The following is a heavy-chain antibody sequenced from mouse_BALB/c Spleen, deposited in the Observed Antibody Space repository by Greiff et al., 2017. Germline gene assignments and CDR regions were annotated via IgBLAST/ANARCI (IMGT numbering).Heavy chain of an antibody. CDR2: INPSNGRT. V-gene: IGHV1S81*02. D-gene: IGHD1-2*01. Sequence: QVQLQQPGAELVKPGASVKLSCKASGYTFTSYWMHWVKQRPGQGLEWIGEINPSNGRTNYNEKFKGKATLTSDKSSSTAYMELSSLTSEDSAVYYCARGLLRLLYYFDYWGQGTTLTVSS. CDR3: ARGLLRLLYYFDY. J-gene: IGHJ2*01. CDR1: GYTFTSYW.